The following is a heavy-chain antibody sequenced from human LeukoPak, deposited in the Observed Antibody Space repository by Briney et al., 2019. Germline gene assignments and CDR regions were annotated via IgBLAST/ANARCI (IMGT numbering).Heavy chain of an antibody. J-gene: IGHJ4*02. CDR2: ISSSGSTI. D-gene: IGHD3-10*01. Sequence: GGSLRLSCAASEFTFSSYEMNWVRQAPGKGLEWVSYISSSGSTILYADSVKGRFTISRDNAKNSLYLQMNSLRAEDTAVYYCARELYSTGKSLDYWGQGTLGTVSS. CDR3: ARELYSTGKSLDY. CDR1: EFTFSSYE. V-gene: IGHV3-48*03.